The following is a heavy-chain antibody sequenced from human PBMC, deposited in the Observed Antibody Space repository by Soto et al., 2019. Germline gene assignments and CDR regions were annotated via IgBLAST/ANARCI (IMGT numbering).Heavy chain of an antibody. V-gene: IGHV4-30-2*01. J-gene: IGHJ5*02. Sequence: PSETLSLTCAVSGGSISSGGYSWSWIRQPPGKGLEWIGYIYHSGSTYYNPSLKSRVTISVDRSKNQFSLKLSSVTAADTAVYYCARAGLRNWFDPCGQGTLVPVYS. CDR3: ARAGLRNWFDP. CDR2: IYHSGST. CDR1: GGSISSGGYS.